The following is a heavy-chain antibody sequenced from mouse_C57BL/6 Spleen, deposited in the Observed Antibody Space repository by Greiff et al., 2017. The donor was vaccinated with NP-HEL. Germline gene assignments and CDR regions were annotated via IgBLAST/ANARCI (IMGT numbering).Heavy chain of an antibody. CDR3: ARADGYYVFDY. CDR2: ISDGGSYT. Sequence: EVQLVESGGGLVKPGGSLKLSCAASGFTFSSYAMSWVRQTPEKRLEWVATISDGGSYTYYPDNVKGRFTISRDNAKNNLYLQMSHLKSEDTAMYYCARADGYYVFDYWGQGTTLTVSS. V-gene: IGHV5-4*01. D-gene: IGHD2-3*01. J-gene: IGHJ2*01. CDR1: GFTFSSYA.